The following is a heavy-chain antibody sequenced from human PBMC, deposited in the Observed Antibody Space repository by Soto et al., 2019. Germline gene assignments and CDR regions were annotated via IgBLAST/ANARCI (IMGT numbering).Heavy chain of an antibody. CDR1: GYTFTGYY. CDR2: INPNSGGT. V-gene: IGHV1-2*02. D-gene: IGHD2-15*01. CDR3: ARDIVVVVAATPTDYYYYGMDV. Sequence: VQLVQSGAEGKKPGASVKVSCKASGYTFTGYYLHWVRQAPGQGLEWMGWINPNSGGTKYAQKLQGRVTMTTDTSTSTAYMELRSLRSDDTAVYYCARDIVVVVAATPTDYYYYGMDVWGQGTTVTVSS. J-gene: IGHJ6*02.